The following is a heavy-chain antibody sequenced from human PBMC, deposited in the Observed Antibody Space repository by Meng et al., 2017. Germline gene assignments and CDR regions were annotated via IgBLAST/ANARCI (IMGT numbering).Heavy chain of an antibody. CDR1: GGTFSSYA. J-gene: IGHJ4*02. D-gene: IGHD5-18*01. CDR3: AKGGRRPTYSYGYVSFCFDY. Sequence: SVKVSCKASGGTFSSYAISWVRQAPGQGLEWMGGIIPIFGTANYAQKFQGRVTITADESTSTAYMELSSLRSEDTAVYYCAKGGRRPTYSYGYVSFCFDYWGQGTLVTVSS. V-gene: IGHV1-69*13. CDR2: IIPIFGTA.